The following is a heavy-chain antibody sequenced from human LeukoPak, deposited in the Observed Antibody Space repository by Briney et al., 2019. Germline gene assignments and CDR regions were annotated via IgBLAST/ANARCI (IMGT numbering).Heavy chain of an antibody. CDR2: TSSGSRYI. Sequence: PGGSLRLSCVGSEFTFSDYSMNWVRQAPGKGLEWVASTSSGSRYIYYAESVKGRFTISRDNAKDSLFLQMNSLGVEDTAVYYCARVGRGGISYGYIDYWGQGTLVTVSS. J-gene: IGHJ4*02. CDR3: ARVGRGGISYGYIDY. CDR1: EFTFSDYS. D-gene: IGHD5-18*01. V-gene: IGHV3-21*01.